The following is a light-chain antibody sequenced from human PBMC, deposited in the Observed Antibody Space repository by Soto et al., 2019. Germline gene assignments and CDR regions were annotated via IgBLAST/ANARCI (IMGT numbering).Light chain of an antibody. CDR3: PQDYNWPWT. V-gene: IGKV3-15*01. CDR1: QSVSTS. J-gene: IGKJ1*01. Sequence: EVVLTQSPATLSVSPGERATLSCRASQSVSTSLAWYQQKPGQAPRLLIFVASTRATGIPARFSGSGSGTEFTLTISSLQSEDFAVYYCPQDYNWPWTFGQGTKVDIK. CDR2: VAS.